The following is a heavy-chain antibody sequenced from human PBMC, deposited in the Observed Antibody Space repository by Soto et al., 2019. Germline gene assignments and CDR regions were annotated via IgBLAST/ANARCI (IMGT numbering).Heavy chain of an antibody. D-gene: IGHD3-22*01. J-gene: IGHJ1*01. Sequence: QVQLQESGPGLVKPSQTLSLTYTVSGGSISSGGYYWSWIRQHPGKGLEWIGYIYYSGSTYYNPSLKSRVTISVDTSKNQFSLKLSSVTAADTAVYYCARTDSCGYYSFYFQHWGQGTLVTVSS. CDR3: ARTDSCGYYSFYFQH. V-gene: IGHV4-31*03. CDR1: GGSISSGGYY. CDR2: IYYSGST.